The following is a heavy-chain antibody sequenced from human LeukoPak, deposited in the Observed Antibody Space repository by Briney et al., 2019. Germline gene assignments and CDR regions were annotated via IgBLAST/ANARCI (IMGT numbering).Heavy chain of an antibody. CDR2: ISSSGSTI. D-gene: IGHD5-24*01. J-gene: IGHJ6*03. CDR1: GFTFSDYY. Sequence: GGSLRLSCAASGFTFSDYYMSWIRQAPGKGLEWVSYISSSGSTIYYADSVKGRFTISSDNAKNSLYLQMNSLRAEDTAVYYCARDLRLDGYKSRGYYYYYMDVWGKGTTVTVSS. V-gene: IGHV3-11*04. CDR3: ARDLRLDGYKSRGYYYYYMDV.